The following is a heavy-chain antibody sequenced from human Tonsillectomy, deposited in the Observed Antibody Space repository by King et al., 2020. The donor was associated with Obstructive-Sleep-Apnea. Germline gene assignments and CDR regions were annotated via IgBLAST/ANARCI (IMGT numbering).Heavy chain of an antibody. CDR1: GGSISSGDYY. V-gene: IGHV4-30-4*01. D-gene: IGHD7-27*01. CDR2: IYYSGTT. Sequence: VQLQESGPGLVKPSQTLSLTCTVSGGSISSGDYYWSWIRQPPGKGLEWIGYIYYSGTTYYNPSLKSRITMSVDTSKNQFSLKLNSVTAADPAVYYCVSLTEEEAIIDYWGQGTLVTVSS. J-gene: IGHJ4*02. CDR3: VSLTEEEAIIDY.